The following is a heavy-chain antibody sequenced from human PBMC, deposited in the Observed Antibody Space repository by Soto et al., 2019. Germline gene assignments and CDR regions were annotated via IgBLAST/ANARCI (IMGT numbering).Heavy chain of an antibody. CDR1: GGTFSSDA. J-gene: IGHJ4*02. D-gene: IGHD3-22*01. V-gene: IGHV1-69*01. CDR2: IIPIFGTA. Sequence: QVQLVQSGAEVKKPGSSVKVSCKGSGGTFSSDAISWVRQAPGQGLEWMGGIIPIFGTANYAQKFQGRVTITADESTSTAYMELSSLRSEDTAVYYCARDHTYYYDSSGPFDYWGQGTLVTVSS. CDR3: ARDHTYYYDSSGPFDY.